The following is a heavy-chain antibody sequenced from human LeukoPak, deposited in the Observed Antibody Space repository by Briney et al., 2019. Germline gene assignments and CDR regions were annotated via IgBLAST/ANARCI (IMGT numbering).Heavy chain of an antibody. CDR1: GYTFTSYY. D-gene: IGHD6-13*01. CDR2: INPSGGST. V-gene: IGHV1-46*01. CDR3: ARGSSSSYSTMNWFDP. Sequence: GASVKVSCKASGYTFTSYYMHWVRQAPGQGLEWMGIINPSGGSTSYAQKFQGRVTMTRDTSTSTVYMELSSLRSEDTAVYYCARGSSSSYSTMNWFDPWGQGTLVTVSS. J-gene: IGHJ5*02.